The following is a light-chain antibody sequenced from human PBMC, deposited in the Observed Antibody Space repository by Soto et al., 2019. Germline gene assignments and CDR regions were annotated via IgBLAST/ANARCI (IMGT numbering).Light chain of an antibody. J-gene: IGKJ3*01. Sequence: EIVLTQFPATLSLSPGERATLSCRASQSLHSNFLVWYQQKPGQAPRLLISSASRRATGIPDRISGSGSGAVFTLTISRLDPEDFAVYFCHQSGSSPLTFGPGTKV. CDR1: QSLHSNF. CDR3: HQSGSSPLT. V-gene: IGKV3-20*01. CDR2: SAS.